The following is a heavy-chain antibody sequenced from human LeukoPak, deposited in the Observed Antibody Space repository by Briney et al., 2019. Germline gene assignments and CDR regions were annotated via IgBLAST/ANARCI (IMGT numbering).Heavy chain of an antibody. J-gene: IGHJ4*02. CDR1: GGSISSYY. V-gene: IGHV4-4*07. D-gene: IGHD3-22*01. CDR3: AGVRVSYYYDSYSY. Sequence: SETLSLTCTVSGGSISSYYWSWIRQPAGKGLEWIGRIYTSGSTNYNPPLKSRVTMSVDTSKNQFSLKLSSVTAADTAVYYCAGVRVSYYYDSYSYWGQGTLVTVSS. CDR2: IYTSGST.